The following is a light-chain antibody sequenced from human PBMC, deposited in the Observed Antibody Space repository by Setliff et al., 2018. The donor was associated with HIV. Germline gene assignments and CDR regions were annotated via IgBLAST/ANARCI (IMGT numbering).Light chain of an antibody. CDR2: GVS. V-gene: IGLV2-14*01. J-gene: IGLJ1*01. CDR1: SSDIGGYNY. CDR3: TSYTSSSPPYV. Sequence: QSVLTQPASVSGSPGQSITISCTGTSSDIGGYNYVSWYQQYPGKAPKLIIYGVSHRPSGVSNRLSGSKSANTASLSISGLQAEDEADYYCTSYTSSSPPYVFGSGTKVTVL.